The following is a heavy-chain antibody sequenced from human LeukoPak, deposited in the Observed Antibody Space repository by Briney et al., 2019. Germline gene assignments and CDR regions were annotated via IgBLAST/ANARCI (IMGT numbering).Heavy chain of an antibody. CDR3: ARDLRIEIAVAGHFDY. D-gene: IGHD6-19*01. CDR2: IYTSVNT. V-gene: IGHV4-61*02. CDR1: GGSISSGSYY. J-gene: IGHJ4*02. Sequence: SETLSLTCTVSGGSISSGSYYWSWIRQPAGTGLEWIGRIYTSVNTNYNPSLKSRVSISVVTSKNQFSLQLSSVTAADTAVYYCARDLRIEIAVAGHFDYWGQGTLVTVSS.